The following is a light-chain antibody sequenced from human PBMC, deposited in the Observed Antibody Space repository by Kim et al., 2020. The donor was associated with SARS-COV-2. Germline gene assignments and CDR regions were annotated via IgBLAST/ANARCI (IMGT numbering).Light chain of an antibody. J-gene: IGLJ3*02. CDR1: SSNVGAYDF. Sequence: QSALTQPASVSGSPGQSITISCIGTSSNVGAYDFVSWYQQHPGKAPKLMIYDVNRRPSGVSYRFSGSKCGNTASLTISGLQAEDEADYYCSSYIRASSFAFGGGTQLTVL. V-gene: IGLV2-14*01. CDR2: DVN. CDR3: SSYIRASSFA.